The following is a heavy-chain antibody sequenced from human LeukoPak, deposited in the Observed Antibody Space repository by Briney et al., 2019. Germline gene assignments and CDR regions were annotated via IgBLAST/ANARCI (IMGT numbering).Heavy chain of an antibody. V-gene: IGHV4-59*01. J-gene: IGHJ4*02. Sequence: PSETLSLTCTVSGDSISGYYWSWIRQPPGEGLQWIGYIYYSGSTNYNPSLKSRVTISVDRSENQFSLKLGSVTAADTAVYYCAREEDSGTYYWGQGTLVTVSS. CDR2: IYYSGST. CDR3: AREEDSGTYY. D-gene: IGHD1-26*01. CDR1: GDSISGYY.